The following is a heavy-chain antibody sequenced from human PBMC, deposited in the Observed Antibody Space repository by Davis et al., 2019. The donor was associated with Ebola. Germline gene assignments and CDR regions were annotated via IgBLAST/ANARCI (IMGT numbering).Heavy chain of an antibody. Sequence: MPSDTLSLTCTVSGGSIRSYYGSWNRLPPGKGLEWIGYIYYSGSTNYNPSLKSRVTVSVDTSKNQFSLKLSSVTAADTAVYYCAGLNGIAASYYYGMDVWGKGTTVTVSS. J-gene: IGHJ6*04. V-gene: IGHV4-59*01. D-gene: IGHD6-13*01. CDR3: AGLNGIAASYYYGMDV. CDR2: IYYSGST. CDR1: GGSIRSYY.